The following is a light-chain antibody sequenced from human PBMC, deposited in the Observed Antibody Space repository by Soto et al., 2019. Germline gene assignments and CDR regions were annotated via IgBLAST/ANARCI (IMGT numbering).Light chain of an antibody. CDR2: EVS. CDR3: QTWGTGILV. J-gene: IGLJ3*02. V-gene: IGLV2-8*01. CDR1: SSDVGKYDY. Sequence: QSALTQPPSASGSPGQSVTISCTGTSSDVGKYDYVSWFQHHPGKAPKLIIYEVSKRPSGVPDRFSGSKSGSTASLTVSGLQTEDEADYYCQTWGTGILVFGGGTKLTVL.